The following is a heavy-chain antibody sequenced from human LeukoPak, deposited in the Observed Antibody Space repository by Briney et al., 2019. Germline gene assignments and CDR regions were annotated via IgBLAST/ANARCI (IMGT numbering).Heavy chain of an antibody. CDR2: ISGSGGTT. J-gene: IGHJ5*02. V-gene: IGHV3-23*01. CDR1: GFTFSSYA. D-gene: IGHD6-13*01. Sequence: GGSLRLSCAASGFTFSSYAMSWVRQAPGKGLEWVSAISGSGGTTYYADSVKGRFTISSATSKNTPYLQMTSLRAEDTAVYYCAKDSSSSWYERWFDPWGQGTLVTVCS. CDR3: AKDSSSSWYERWFDP.